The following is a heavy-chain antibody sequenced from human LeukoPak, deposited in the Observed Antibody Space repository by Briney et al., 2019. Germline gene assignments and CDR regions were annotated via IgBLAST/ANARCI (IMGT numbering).Heavy chain of an antibody. CDR1: GFTFSSYG. V-gene: IGHV3-30*18. D-gene: IGHD6-13*01. CDR3: AEEPAAAAGEGWFDP. J-gene: IGHJ5*02. CDR2: ISYDGSNK. Sequence: GGSLRLSCAASGFTFSSYGMHWVRQAPGKGLEWVADISYDGSNKYYADSVKGRFTISRDNSKNTLYLQMNSLRAEDTAVYYCAEEPAAAAGEGWFDPWGQGTLVTVSS.